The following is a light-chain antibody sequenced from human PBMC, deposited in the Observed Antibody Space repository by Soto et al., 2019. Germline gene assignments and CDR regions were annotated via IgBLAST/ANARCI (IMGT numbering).Light chain of an antibody. CDR3: QHYNNWPFT. J-gene: IGKJ2*01. V-gene: IGKV3-15*01. CDR1: QSVSSN. CDR2: GAS. Sequence: EIVMTQSPATLSVSPGERATLSCRAGQSVSSNLAWYQQKPGQAPTLLIYGASARATGIPVRFSGSRSGTEFTLTLSSLQSEDFAVYYCQHYNNWPFTFGQGTKLEIK.